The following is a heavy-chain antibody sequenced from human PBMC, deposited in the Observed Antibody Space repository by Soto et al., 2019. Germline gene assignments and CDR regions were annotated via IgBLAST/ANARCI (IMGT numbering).Heavy chain of an antibody. CDR1: GGSTSSGDYY. CDR3: ARGWYNRNYVDY. CDR2: IYYSGST. J-gene: IGHJ4*02. Sequence: SETLSLTCTVSGGSTSSGDYYWSWIRQPPGKGLEWIGYIYYSGSTYYNPSLKSRVTISVDTSKNQFSLKLSSVTAADTAVYYCARGWYNRNYVDYWGQGTLVTVSS. D-gene: IGHD1-20*01. V-gene: IGHV4-30-4*01.